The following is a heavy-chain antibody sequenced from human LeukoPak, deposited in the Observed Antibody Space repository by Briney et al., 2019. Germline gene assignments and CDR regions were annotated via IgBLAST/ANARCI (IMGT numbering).Heavy chain of an antibody. V-gene: IGHV1-8*01. J-gene: IGHJ4*02. CDR1: GYTFTSYD. CDR2: MNPDSGNT. Sequence: GASVKVSCKASGYTFTSYDINWVRQATGQGLGWMGWMNPDSGNTGHAQKFQGRITMTGNTSISTAYMELSSLRSEDTAMYYCARDITSKGDYWGQGTLVTVSS. CDR3: ARDITSKGDY. D-gene: IGHD1-20*01.